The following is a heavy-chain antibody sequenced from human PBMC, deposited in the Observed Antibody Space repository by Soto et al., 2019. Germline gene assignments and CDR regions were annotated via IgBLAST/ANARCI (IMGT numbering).Heavy chain of an antibody. J-gene: IGHJ5*02. CDR1: GFTFSSYS. Sequence: GGSLRLSCAASGFTFSSYSMNWVRQAPGKGLEWVSSISRSSSYIYYADSVKGRFTISRDNAKNSLYLQMNSLRAEDTAVYYCARADFRITIFGVVPVWFDPWGQGTLVTVSS. CDR3: ARADFRITIFGVVPVWFDP. D-gene: IGHD3-3*01. V-gene: IGHV3-21*04. CDR2: ISRSSSYI.